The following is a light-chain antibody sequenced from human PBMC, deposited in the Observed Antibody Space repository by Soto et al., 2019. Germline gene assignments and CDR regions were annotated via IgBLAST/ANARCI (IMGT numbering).Light chain of an antibody. J-gene: IGKJ4*01. CDR3: QQRINWRRLT. CDR2: DAS. V-gene: IGKV3-11*01. Sequence: EIVLTQSPVTLSLSPGERATLSCRASQSVSIYLAWYQQRPGQAPRLLIYDASNRATGIPDRFSGSGSGTDFTLTISSLEPEDFAVYYCQQRINWRRLTFGGGTKVEIK. CDR1: QSVSIY.